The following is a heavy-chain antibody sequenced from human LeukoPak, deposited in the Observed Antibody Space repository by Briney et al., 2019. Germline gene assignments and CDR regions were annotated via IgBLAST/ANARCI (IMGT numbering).Heavy chain of an antibody. D-gene: IGHD6-13*01. Sequence: GGSLRLSCAAPGFTFSDYYMSWIRQAPGKGLEWVSYISSSGSTICYADSVKGRFTISRDNAKNSLYLQMNSLRAEDTAVYYCARPIGSSQSPFDYWGQGTLVTVSS. V-gene: IGHV3-11*01. CDR3: ARPIGSSQSPFDY. J-gene: IGHJ4*02. CDR1: GFTFSDYY. CDR2: ISSSGSTI.